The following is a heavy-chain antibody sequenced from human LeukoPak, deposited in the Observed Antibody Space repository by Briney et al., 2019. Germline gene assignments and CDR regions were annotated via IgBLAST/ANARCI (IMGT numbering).Heavy chain of an antibody. D-gene: IGHD1-26*01. CDR2: INHSGST. Sequence: LENLFLTRAVHGGAFSGYYWSWIRQPPGKGLEWIGEINHSGSTNYNPSLKSRVTISVDTSKNQFSLKLSSVTAADTAVYYCARGLGANPPGGYWGQGTLVTVSS. CDR3: ARGLGANPPGGY. J-gene: IGHJ4*02. V-gene: IGHV4-34*01. CDR1: GGAFSGYY.